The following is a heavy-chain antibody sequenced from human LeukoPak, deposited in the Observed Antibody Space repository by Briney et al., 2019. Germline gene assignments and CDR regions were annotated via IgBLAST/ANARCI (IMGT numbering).Heavy chain of an antibody. CDR1: GFTFSSYA. V-gene: IGHV3-30-3*01. J-gene: IGHJ4*02. CDR3: ARDEGLNSFDY. D-gene: IGHD3/OR15-3a*01. CDR2: ISYDGSNK. Sequence: GGSLRLSCAASGFTFSSYAMHWVRQAPGKGLEWVAVISYDGSNKYYADSVKGRFTISRDNSKNTLYLQMNSLRAEDTAVYYCARDEGLNSFDYWGQGTLVTVSS.